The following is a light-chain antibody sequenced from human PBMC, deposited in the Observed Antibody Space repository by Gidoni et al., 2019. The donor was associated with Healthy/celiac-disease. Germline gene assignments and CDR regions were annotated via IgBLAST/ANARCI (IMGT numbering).Light chain of an antibody. Sequence: EIVLTQSPATLSLSPGERATLSCRASQSVSSYLAWYKQKPGQAPRLLIYDASNRATGIPARFSGSGSGTDFTLTISSLEPEDFAVYYCQQRSKTFGGGTKVEIK. CDR1: QSVSSY. CDR2: DAS. CDR3: QQRSKT. J-gene: IGKJ4*01. V-gene: IGKV3-11*01.